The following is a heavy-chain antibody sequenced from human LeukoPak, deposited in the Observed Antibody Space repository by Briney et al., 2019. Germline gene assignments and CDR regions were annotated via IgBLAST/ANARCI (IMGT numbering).Heavy chain of an antibody. J-gene: IGHJ4*02. D-gene: IGHD1-1*01. CDR2: IWSDGSNK. Sequence: GGSLRLSRAASGFTFSNSGMHWVRQAPGKGLEWVAVIWSDGSNKDYADSVRGRFTISRDNSKNTLYLQMNSLRAEDTAVYFCARDPGNSPFDYWGQGTLVTVSS. V-gene: IGHV3-33*01. CDR1: GFTFSNSG. CDR3: ARDPGNSPFDY.